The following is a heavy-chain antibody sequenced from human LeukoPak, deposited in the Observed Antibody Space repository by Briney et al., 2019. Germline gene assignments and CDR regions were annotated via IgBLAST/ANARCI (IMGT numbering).Heavy chain of an antibody. J-gene: IGHJ6*02. CDR3: TRMNYYYGMDV. V-gene: IGHV3-49*04. Sequence: GGSLRLSCTASGFTFGDYAMSWVRQAPGKGLEWVGFIRSKAYGGTTEYAASVKGRFTISRDDSKSVAYLQMNSLKTEDTAVYYCTRMNYYYGMDVWGQGTTVTVSS. CDR2: IRSKAYGGTT. CDR1: GFTFGDYA.